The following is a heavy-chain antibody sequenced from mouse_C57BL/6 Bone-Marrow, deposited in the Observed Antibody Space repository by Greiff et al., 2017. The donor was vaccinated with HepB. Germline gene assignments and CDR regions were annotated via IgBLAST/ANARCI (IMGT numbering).Heavy chain of an antibody. CDR2: ISSGGDYI. Sequence: EVNLVESGEGLVKPGGSLKLSCAASGFTFSSYAMSWVRQTPEKRLEWVAYISSGGDYIYYADTVKGRFTISRDNARNTLYLQMSSLKSEDTAMYYCTRDPSVPFAYWGQGTLVTVSA. J-gene: IGHJ3*01. CDR3: TRDPSVPFAY. CDR1: GFTFSSYA. V-gene: IGHV5-9-1*02.